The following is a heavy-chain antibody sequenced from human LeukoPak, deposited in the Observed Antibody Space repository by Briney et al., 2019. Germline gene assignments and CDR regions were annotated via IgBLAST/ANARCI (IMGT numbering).Heavy chain of an antibody. J-gene: IGHJ4*02. D-gene: IGHD3-10*01. CDR3: ARDPYGSGSYELGFDY. V-gene: IGHV3-23*01. Sequence: GGSLRLSCAASGFTFSSYAMSWVRQAPGKGLEWVSAISGSGGSTYYADSVKGRFTISRDNSKNTLYLQMNSLRAEDTAVYYCARDPYGSGSYELGFDYWGQGTLVTVSS. CDR2: ISGSGGST. CDR1: GFTFSSYA.